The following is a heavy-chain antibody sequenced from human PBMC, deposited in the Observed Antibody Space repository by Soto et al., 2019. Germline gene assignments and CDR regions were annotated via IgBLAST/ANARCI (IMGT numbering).Heavy chain of an antibody. V-gene: IGHV3-73*02. CDR2: IRSKVNTYAT. CDR3: SRKLDGAADRPYHFYGMHV. CDR1: GLSFNDSA. Sequence: VPLVESGGGLVQPGGSLKISCAVSGLSFNDSAIHWVRQASGKGLEWVGRIRSKVNTYATTDAASVKGRFIISRDDSKNTAYLQMNSLKVEDTAVYFCSRKLDGAADRPYHFYGMHVWGHGTSVTVSS. J-gene: IGHJ6*02. D-gene: IGHD6-13*01.